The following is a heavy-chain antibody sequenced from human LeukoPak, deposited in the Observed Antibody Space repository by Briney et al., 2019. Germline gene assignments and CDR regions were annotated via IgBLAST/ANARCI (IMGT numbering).Heavy chain of an antibody. V-gene: IGHV3-48*01. Sequence: GGSLGLSCAASGFTFSSYSMNWVRQAPGEGLEWVSYISSLSGTIYYADSVKGRFTISRDNSKNTLYLQMNSLRAEDTAVYYCARRVGAYSHPYDYWGQGTLVTVSS. J-gene: IGHJ4*02. D-gene: IGHD4/OR15-4a*01. CDR3: ARRVGAYSHPYDY. CDR1: GFTFSSYS. CDR2: ISSLSGTI.